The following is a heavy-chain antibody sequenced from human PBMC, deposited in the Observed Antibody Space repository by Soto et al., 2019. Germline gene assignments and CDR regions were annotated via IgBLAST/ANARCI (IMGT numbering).Heavy chain of an antibody. V-gene: IGHV3-23*01. J-gene: IGHJ6*02. CDR1: RFTLSSSA. CDR3: AKDREWFVEYPYYPYGLNV. D-gene: IGHD3-10*01. CDR2: ISGTGGGT. Sequence: SLTLACTVSRFTLSSSAMTWVRQAPRKXREWDSAISGTGGGTYYADSVKGRFTISRDNSKNTLYLQLDSLRVEDTALYYCAKDREWFVEYPYYPYGLNVWGQGTTVTVS.